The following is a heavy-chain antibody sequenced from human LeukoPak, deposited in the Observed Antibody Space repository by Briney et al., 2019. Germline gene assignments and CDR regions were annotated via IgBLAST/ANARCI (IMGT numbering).Heavy chain of an antibody. Sequence: GGSLRLSCAASGFTFNNYGMHWVRQAPGKGLEWLAFIRYDGSNTYYADSVKGRFTISRDNSKNTLYLQMNSLRAEDTAVYYCAKAPNYYDSSGYYFFAFDIWGQGTMVTVSS. CDR2: IRYDGSNT. CDR3: AKAPNYYDSSGYYFFAFDI. V-gene: IGHV3-30*02. D-gene: IGHD3-22*01. J-gene: IGHJ3*02. CDR1: GFTFNNYG.